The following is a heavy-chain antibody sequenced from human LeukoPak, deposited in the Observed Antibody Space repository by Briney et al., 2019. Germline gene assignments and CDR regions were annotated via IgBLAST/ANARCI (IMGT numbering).Heavy chain of an antibody. Sequence: GGSLRLSCAASGFTFSSYSMNWVRQAPGKGLEWVSSISSSSSYIYYADSVKGRFTISRDNAKNSLYLQMNSLRAEDTAVYYCARDTGIYGGNPSTFDYWGQGTLVTVSS. CDR3: ARDTGIYGGNPSTFDY. CDR1: GFTFSSYS. V-gene: IGHV3-21*01. CDR2: ISSSSSYI. J-gene: IGHJ4*02. D-gene: IGHD4-23*01.